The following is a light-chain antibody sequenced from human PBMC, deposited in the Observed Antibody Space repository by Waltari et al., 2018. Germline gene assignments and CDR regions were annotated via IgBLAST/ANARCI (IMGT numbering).Light chain of an antibody. CDR2: KGN. J-gene: IGLJ3*02. CDR1: SGSISSTSY. CDR3: SLYMGSGIWV. Sequence: QTVVTQEPSLSVSPGGTVTLTCALSSGSISSTSYATWYQQTPGQAPRTLVYKGNSRSSGVPDRFSGSIRGNKAALTITGGEADDDSDYYCSLYMGSGIWVFGGGTKLTVL. V-gene: IGLV8-61*01.